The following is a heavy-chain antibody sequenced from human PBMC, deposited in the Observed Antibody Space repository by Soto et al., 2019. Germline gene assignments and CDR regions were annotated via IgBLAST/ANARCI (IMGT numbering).Heavy chain of an antibody. V-gene: IGHV3-74*01. CDR3: ARESYNSGWYYFDY. J-gene: IGHJ4*02. CDR2: INTYGSDT. D-gene: IGHD6-19*01. Sequence: GGSLRLSCAASGFTFSNSWMYWVRQTPGKGLIWVSDINTYGSDTNYADSVKGRFTISRDNAKNTLYLQMNSLRAEDTAVYYCARESYNSGWYYFDYWGQGTLVTVSS. CDR1: GFTFSNSW.